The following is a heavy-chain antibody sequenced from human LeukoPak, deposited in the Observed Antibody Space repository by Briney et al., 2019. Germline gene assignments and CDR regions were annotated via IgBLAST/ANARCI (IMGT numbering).Heavy chain of an antibody. CDR3: ARHDSFIPY. V-gene: IGHV3-23*01. J-gene: IGHJ4*02. CDR1: GFNFIYYA. CDR2: ISDNEGRT. Sequence: GGSLRLSCAASGFNFIYYAMSWVRQAPGKGLEWVSGISDNEGRTYYTDSVKGRFTISRDRTKNTVYLQMHNLRADDTAVYFCARHDSFIPYWGQGTLVTVSS. D-gene: IGHD5-18*01.